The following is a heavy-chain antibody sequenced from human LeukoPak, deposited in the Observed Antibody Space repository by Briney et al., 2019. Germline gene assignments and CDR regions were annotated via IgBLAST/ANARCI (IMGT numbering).Heavy chain of an antibody. V-gene: IGHV4-61*02. CDR2: IYTSGST. CDR1: GRSISSGTYY. CDR3: ARGRDGYNFLNRGEYYYFDY. J-gene: IGHJ4*02. D-gene: IGHD5-24*01. Sequence: SETLSLTCTVSGRSISSGTYYWSWIRQPAGKGLDWIGRIYTSGSTNYNPSLKSRVTISVDTSKNQFSLRLNSVTAADTAVYYCARGRDGYNFLNRGEYYYFDYWGQGTLVTVSS.